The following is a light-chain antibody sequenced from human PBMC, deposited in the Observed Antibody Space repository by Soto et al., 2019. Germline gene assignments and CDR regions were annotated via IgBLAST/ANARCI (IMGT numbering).Light chain of an antibody. Sequence: QSALTQPPSASGSPGQSVTISCTGTSSDVGGYNCVSWYQQHPGKAPKLMIYEVSKRPSGVPDRFSGSKSGNTASLTVSGLQSEDEADYYCDSYTSGSSYVFGTGTKLTVL. CDR2: EVS. CDR1: SSDVGGYNC. J-gene: IGLJ1*01. CDR3: DSYTSGSSYV. V-gene: IGLV2-8*01.